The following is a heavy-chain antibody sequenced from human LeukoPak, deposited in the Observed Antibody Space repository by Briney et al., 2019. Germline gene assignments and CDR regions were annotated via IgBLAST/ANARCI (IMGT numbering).Heavy chain of an antibody. CDR3: ARVFVVVPAAITVDV. V-gene: IGHV3-74*01. D-gene: IGHD2-2*01. CDR2: INSDGSST. CDR1: GFTFSSYW. J-gene: IGHJ6*04. Sequence: GSLRLSCAASGFTFSSYWMHWVRQAPGKGLVWVSRINSDGSSTSYADSVKGRFTISRDNAKNTLYLQMNSLRAEDTAVYYCARVFVVVPAAITVDVWGKGTTVTVSS.